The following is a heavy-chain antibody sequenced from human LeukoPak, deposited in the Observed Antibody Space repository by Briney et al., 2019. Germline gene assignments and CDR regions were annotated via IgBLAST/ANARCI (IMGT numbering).Heavy chain of an antibody. Sequence: GGSLRLSCAASGFTFSSYWMNWVRQAPGKGLEWVANIKQDGSEKYYVDSVKGRFTISRDNAKNSLYLQMNSLRAEDTAVYYCAKLQSDGLRTYYGMDVWGQGTTVTVSS. D-gene: IGHD4-23*01. J-gene: IGHJ6*02. CDR2: IKQDGSEK. CDR3: AKLQSDGLRTYYGMDV. CDR1: GFTFSSYW. V-gene: IGHV3-7*01.